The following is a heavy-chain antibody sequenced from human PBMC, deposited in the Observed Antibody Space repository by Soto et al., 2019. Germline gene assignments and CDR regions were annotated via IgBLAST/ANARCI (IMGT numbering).Heavy chain of an antibody. D-gene: IGHD1-7*01. CDR3: ARVEVELLRGVHK. J-gene: IGHJ4*02. Sequence: PSETLSLTCAVYGGSFSGYYWSWIRQPPGKGLEWIGEINHSGSTNYNPSLKSRVTISVDTSKNQFSLKLSSVTAADTAVYYCARVEVELLRGVHKWGQGTLVTVSS. V-gene: IGHV4-34*01. CDR2: INHSGST. CDR1: GGSFSGYY.